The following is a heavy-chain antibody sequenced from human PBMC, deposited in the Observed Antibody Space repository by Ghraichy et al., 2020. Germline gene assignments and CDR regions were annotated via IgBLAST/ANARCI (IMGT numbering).Heavy chain of an antibody. CDR2: IKQDGSEK. J-gene: IGHJ4*02. V-gene: IGHV3-7*03. Sequence: GGSLRLSCAASGFTFSSYWMSWVRQAPGKGLEWVANIKQDGSEKYYVDSVKGRFTISREKAKNSLYLQMHSLRAEDTAVYYCARDRNPTHEVDYWVQGTLVTVSS. CDR1: GFTFSSYW. D-gene: IGHD4-11*01. CDR3: ARDRNPTHEVDY.